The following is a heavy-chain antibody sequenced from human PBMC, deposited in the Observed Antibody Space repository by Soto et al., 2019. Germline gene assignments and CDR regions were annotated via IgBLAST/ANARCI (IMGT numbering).Heavy chain of an antibody. Sequence: QVQLQESGPGLVKPSETLSLTCTVSGGSISTYYWSWIRQPPGKGLEWIGYIYYSGSASYNPSLKSRVTISLDTSKNQVSLRLSSVTGADTAVYYCARGGHCTNGVCSALDYWGQGTLVTVSS. CDR1: GGSISTYY. J-gene: IGHJ4*02. V-gene: IGHV4-59*08. CDR2: IYYSGSA. CDR3: ARGGHCTNGVCSALDY. D-gene: IGHD2-8*01.